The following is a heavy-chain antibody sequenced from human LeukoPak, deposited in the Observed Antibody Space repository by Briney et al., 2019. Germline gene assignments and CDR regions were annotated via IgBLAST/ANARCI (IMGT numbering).Heavy chain of an antibody. CDR3: AKSGFYGVPAYFDY. CDR1: GFTFNRYG. J-gene: IGHJ4*02. Sequence: GGSLRLSCVASGFTFNRYGMSWVRQAPGKGLEWVSTIISGSGNTSSYADSVKGRFTVSRDNFKNTLFLQINSLRAEDTAVYYCAKSGFYGVPAYFDYWGQGTLVTVSS. CDR2: IISGSGNTS. V-gene: IGHV3-23*01. D-gene: IGHD4-17*01.